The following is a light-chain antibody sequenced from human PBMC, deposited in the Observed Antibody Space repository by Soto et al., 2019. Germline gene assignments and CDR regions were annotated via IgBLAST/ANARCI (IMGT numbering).Light chain of an antibody. Sequence: EIVMTQSPATLSVSPGERATLSCRASQSVSSNLAWYQQKPGQAPRLLIYGASTRATGIPARFSGSGSGTECTLTMSSLQSEDFAVYYCQQYNNWPKTFGQGPKVEIK. V-gene: IGKV3-15*01. J-gene: IGKJ1*01. CDR1: QSVSSN. CDR3: QQYNNWPKT. CDR2: GAS.